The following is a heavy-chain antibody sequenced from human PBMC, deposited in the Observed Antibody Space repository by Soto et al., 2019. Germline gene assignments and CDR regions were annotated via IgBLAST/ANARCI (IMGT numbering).Heavy chain of an antibody. Sequence: PSETLSLTCTVSGGSISSYYWSWIRQPPGKGLEWIGYIYYSGSTNYNPSLKSRVTISVDTSKNQFSLKLSSVTAADTAVYYCARALAYCGGDCYDAWGQGTLVTVSS. CDR1: GGSISSYY. CDR2: IYYSGST. J-gene: IGHJ5*02. CDR3: ARALAYCGGDCYDA. D-gene: IGHD2-21*02. V-gene: IGHV4-59*01.